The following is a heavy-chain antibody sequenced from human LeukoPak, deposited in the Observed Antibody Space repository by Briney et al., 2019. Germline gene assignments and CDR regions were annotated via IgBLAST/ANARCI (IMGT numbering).Heavy chain of an antibody. J-gene: IGHJ4*02. CDR3: AKDEAVAGLTPTAQIDY. V-gene: IGHV3-23*01. CDR1: GFTFSSYA. CDR2: ISGSGGST. D-gene: IGHD6-19*01. Sequence: PGGSLRLSCAASGFTFSSYAMSWVRQAPGKALEWVSAISGSGGSTYYADSVKGRFTISRDNSKNTLYLQMNSLRAEDTAVYYCAKDEAVAGLTPTAQIDYWGQGTLVTVSS.